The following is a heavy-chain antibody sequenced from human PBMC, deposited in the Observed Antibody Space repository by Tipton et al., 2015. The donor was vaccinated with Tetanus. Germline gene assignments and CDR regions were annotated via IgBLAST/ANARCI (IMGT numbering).Heavy chain of an antibody. CDR2: FFYSGST. CDR1: GGSVSSGSYY. CDR3: ARGDGYHYYYHMDV. V-gene: IGHV4-61*01. D-gene: IGHD1-26*01. J-gene: IGHJ6*02. Sequence: TLSLTCTVSGGSVSSGSYYWSWIRQPPGKGLEWIGYFFYSGSTNYNPSLKSRVSMAVGTSKNQFSLQLRSVTAADTAVYYCARGDGYHYYYHMDVWGPGTTVTVSS.